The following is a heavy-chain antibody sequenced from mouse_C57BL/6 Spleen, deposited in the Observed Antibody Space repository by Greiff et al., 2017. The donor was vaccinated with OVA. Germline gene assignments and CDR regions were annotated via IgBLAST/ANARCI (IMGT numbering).Heavy chain of an antibody. V-gene: IGHV1-15*01. CDR2: IDPETGGT. J-gene: IGHJ2*01. Sequence: QVQLQQSGAELVRPGASVPLSCKASGYTFTDYEMHWVQQTPVHGLEWIGAIDPETGGTAYNQKFQGKAILTADKSSSTAYMERRSLTSEDSAVYYCTREGDYDNFDYWGQGTTLTVSS. D-gene: IGHD2-4*01. CDR1: GYTFTDYE. CDR3: TREGDYDNFDY.